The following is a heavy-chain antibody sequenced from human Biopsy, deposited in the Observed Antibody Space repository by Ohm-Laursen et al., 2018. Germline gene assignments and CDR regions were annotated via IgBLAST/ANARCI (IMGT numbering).Heavy chain of an antibody. CDR2: IFYRGST. CDR1: GGSISNNHYY. Sequence: GTLSLTCTVSGGSISNNHYYWGWIRQPPGKGLEWIGSIFYRGSTHYKPSLKSRVNISVDTSKNQFSLKLTSVTAADTAVYYCARDYDTSGYYYVSWGQGTLVTVSS. V-gene: IGHV4-39*01. J-gene: IGHJ5*02. CDR3: ARDYDTSGYYYVS. D-gene: IGHD3-22*01.